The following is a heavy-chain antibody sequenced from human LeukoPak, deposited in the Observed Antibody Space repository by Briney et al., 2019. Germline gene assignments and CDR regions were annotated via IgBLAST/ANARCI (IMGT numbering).Heavy chain of an antibody. J-gene: IGHJ3*02. CDR3: AREGLMTTVTTDAFDI. CDR2: IKQDGSEK. CDR1: EFTFTTYW. Sequence: PGGSLRLSCEASEFTFTTYWMSWVRQAPGKGLEWVANIKQDGSEKYYVDSVKGRFTISRDNAKNSVYLQINSLRADDTAVYYCAREGLMTTVTTDAFDIWGQGTMVTVSS. V-gene: IGHV3-7*01. D-gene: IGHD4-17*01.